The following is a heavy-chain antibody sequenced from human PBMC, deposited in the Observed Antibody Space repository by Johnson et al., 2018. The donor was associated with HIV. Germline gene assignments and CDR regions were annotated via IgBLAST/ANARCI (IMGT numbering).Heavy chain of an antibody. D-gene: IGHD6-19*01. V-gene: IGHV3-9*01. CDR2: ISWNSDTI. CDR3: AKDLRQWLVDALHL. CDR1: GFTFDDYA. Sequence: QLVESGGGLVRPGGSLRLSCAASGFTFDDYAMHWVLQAPGKGLEWVSGISWNSDTIRYADSVKGRFTISRHNAKNSLYLQMNSLRAEDTALYYCAKDLRQWLVDALHLWGQGTMVTVSS. J-gene: IGHJ3*01.